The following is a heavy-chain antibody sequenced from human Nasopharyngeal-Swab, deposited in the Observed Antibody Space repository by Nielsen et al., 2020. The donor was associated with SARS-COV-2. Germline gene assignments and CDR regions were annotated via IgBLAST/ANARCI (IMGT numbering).Heavy chain of an antibody. CDR3: AKGGRIAMIEDF. CDR1: GFTFDDYT. J-gene: IGHJ3*01. V-gene: IGHV3-9*01. D-gene: IGHD3-22*01. CDR2: ISWNSGSI. Sequence: SLKISCAASGFTFDDYTMHWVRQAPGKGLEWVSGISWNSGSITYADSVKGRSTISRDNAKNFLYLQMNSLRAEDTALYYCAKGGRIAMIEDFWGQGTMVTVSS.